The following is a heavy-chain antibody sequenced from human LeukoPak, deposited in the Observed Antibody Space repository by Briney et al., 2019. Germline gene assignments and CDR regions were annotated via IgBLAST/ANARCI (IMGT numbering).Heavy chain of an antibody. CDR2: ISGSGAST. CDR1: GFTFSSFA. Sequence: GGSLRLSCAASGFTFSSFAMSWLRQAPGRGPEWVSSISGSGASTYYADSVKGRFTISRDNSRNTLYLQMSSLRAEDTAVYYCAKSHSVAVAGTYSTYYFDSWGQGTLVTVSS. J-gene: IGHJ4*02. CDR3: AKSHSVAVAGTYSTYYFDS. D-gene: IGHD6-19*01. V-gene: IGHV3-23*01.